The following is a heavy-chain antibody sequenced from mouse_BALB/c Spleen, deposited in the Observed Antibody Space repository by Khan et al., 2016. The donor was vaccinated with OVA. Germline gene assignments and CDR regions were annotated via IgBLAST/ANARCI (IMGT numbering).Heavy chain of an antibody. V-gene: IGHV1-20*02. CDR3: ARKNGGDFDY. D-gene: IGHD1-1*01. Sequence: EVQLVESGPELVKPGASVKISCKASGYSFTGYFMNWVMQSHGKSLEWIGRINPHIGETLYNQKFKGKATLTVDESSRTVHMELRSLASEDSAVYYCARKNGGDFDYWGQGTTLTVSS. J-gene: IGHJ2*01. CDR1: GYSFTGYF. CDR2: INPHIGET.